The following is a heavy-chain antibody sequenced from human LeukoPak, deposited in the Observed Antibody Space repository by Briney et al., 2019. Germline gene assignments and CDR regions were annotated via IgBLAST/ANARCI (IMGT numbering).Heavy chain of an antibody. J-gene: IGHJ4*02. CDR2: IIPIFGTA. V-gene: IGHV1-69*13. D-gene: IGHD3-3*01. CDR3: ARDRGDFWSDYPAGFDY. CDR1: GGTFSSYA. Sequence: GASVKVSCKASGGTFSSYAISWVRQAPGQGLEWMGGIIPIFGTANYAQKFQGRVTITADESTSTAYMELSSLRSEDTAVYYCARDRGDFWSDYPAGFDYWGQGTLVTVSS.